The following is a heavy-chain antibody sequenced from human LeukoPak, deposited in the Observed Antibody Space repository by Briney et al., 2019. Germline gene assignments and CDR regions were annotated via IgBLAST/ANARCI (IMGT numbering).Heavy chain of an antibody. D-gene: IGHD2-8*01. Sequence: PSETLSLTCAVYGGSFSGYYWSWIRQPPGKGLEWIGEINHSGSTNYNPSLKSRVTLSVDTSKNQFSLKLSSVTAADTAVYYCARQVYWFDPWGQGTLVTVSS. CDR3: ARQVYWFDP. J-gene: IGHJ5*02. CDR1: GGSFSGYY. CDR2: INHSGST. V-gene: IGHV4-34*01.